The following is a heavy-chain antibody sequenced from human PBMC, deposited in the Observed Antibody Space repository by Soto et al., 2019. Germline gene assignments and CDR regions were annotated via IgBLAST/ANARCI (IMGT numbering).Heavy chain of an antibody. V-gene: IGHV3-74*01. CDR2: ISSDGSST. CDR3: ARVYGYYFDY. CDR1: GFTFSSYW. J-gene: IGHJ4*02. D-gene: IGHD2-2*02. Sequence: PGGSLRLSCAASGFTFSSYWMHWVRQAPGKGLVWVSRISSDGSSTSYADSVKGRFTISRDNAKNTVYLQMNSLRAEDTAVYYCARVYGYYFDYRGQGTLVTVSS.